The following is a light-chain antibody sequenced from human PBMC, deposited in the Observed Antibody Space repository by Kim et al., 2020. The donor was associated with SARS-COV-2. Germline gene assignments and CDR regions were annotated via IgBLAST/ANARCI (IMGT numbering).Light chain of an antibody. CDR1: SSNIGSNF. V-gene: IGLV1-47*01. CDR2: RNN. J-gene: IGLJ3*02. Sequence: QSVLTQPPSASGTPGQSVTISCSGSSSNIGSNFVYWYQQLPRTAPKLLVYRNNQRPSGVPDRFSGSKSGTSASLAISGLRSDDEADYYCATWDDSLSAWVFGGGTQLTVL. CDR3: ATWDDSLSAWV.